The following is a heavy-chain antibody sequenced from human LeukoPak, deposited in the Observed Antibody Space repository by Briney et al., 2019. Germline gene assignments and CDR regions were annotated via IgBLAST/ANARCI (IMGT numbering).Heavy chain of an antibody. CDR3: ARDASFGDGFDY. D-gene: IGHD3-16*01. J-gene: IGHJ4*02. CDR1: GGSISRYY. CDR2: IYYSGST. Sequence: KPSETLSLTCTVSGGSISRYYWSWIRQPPGKGLEWIGYIYYSGSTNYNPSLKSRVTISVDTSKNQFSLKLSSVTAADTAVYYCARDASFGDGFDYWGQGTLVTVSS. V-gene: IGHV4-59*01.